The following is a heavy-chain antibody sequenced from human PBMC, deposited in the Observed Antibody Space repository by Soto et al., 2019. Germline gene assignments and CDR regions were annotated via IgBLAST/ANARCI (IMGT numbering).Heavy chain of an antibody. CDR1: GGSISSSSYY. CDR3: FGQWLDRGYGMDV. Sequence: SETLSLTCTVSGGSISSSSYYWSWIRQPPGKGLEWIGEINHSGSTNYNPSLKSRVTISVDTSKNQFSLKLSSVTAADTAVYYCFGQWLDRGYGMDVWGQGTTVTVSS. CDR2: INHSGST. D-gene: IGHD6-19*01. V-gene: IGHV4-39*07. J-gene: IGHJ6*02.